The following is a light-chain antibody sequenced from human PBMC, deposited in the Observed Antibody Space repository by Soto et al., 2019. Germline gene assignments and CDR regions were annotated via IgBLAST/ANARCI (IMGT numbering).Light chain of an antibody. J-gene: IGLJ1*01. CDR1: SSDVGSYNL. Sequence: QSALTQPASVSGSPGQSITISCTGTSSDVGSYNLVSWYQQHPGKAPKLMIYEGSKRPSGVSNRFSGSKAGNTASLTISGLHADDEADYYCCSDAGSSTYVFGTGTKVTVL. V-gene: IGLV2-23*01. CDR3: CSDAGSSTYV. CDR2: EGS.